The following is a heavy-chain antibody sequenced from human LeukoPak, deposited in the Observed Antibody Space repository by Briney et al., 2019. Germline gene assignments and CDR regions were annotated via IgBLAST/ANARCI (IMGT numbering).Heavy chain of an antibody. CDR2: ITPMFGTT. Sequence: SVKVSCKASGDTFSSYAISWVRQAPGQGLEWMGGITPMFGTTNYAQKFQGRVTITADKSTSTAYMELSRLRSDDTAVYYCARDEGSGSYYIRFDPWGQGTLVTVSS. CDR3: ARDEGSGSYYIRFDP. CDR1: GDTFSSYA. D-gene: IGHD3-10*01. V-gene: IGHV1-69*06. J-gene: IGHJ5*02.